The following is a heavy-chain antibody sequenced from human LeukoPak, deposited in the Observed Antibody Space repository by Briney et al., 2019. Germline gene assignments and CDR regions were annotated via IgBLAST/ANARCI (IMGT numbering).Heavy chain of an antibody. J-gene: IGHJ6*02. D-gene: IGHD3-10*01. V-gene: IGHV1-69*04. CDR3: AREEGSRGSGSYRQYYYYYGMDV. Sequence: GASVKVSCKASGGTFSSYAISWVRQAPGQGLEWMGRIIPILGIANYAQKFQGRVTITADKSTSTAYMGLSSLRSEDTAVYYCAREEGSRGSGSYRQYYYYYGMDVWGQGTTVTVSS. CDR2: IIPILGIA. CDR1: GGTFSSYA.